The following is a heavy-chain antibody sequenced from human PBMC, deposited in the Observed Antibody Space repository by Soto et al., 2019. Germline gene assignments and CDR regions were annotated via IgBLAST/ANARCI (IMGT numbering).Heavy chain of an antibody. CDR3: DRCDSSGCY. D-gene: IGHD6-19*01. CDR1: GYTFTSYY. Sequence: VQLLQSGAEVKKPGAAVKVSCKASGYTFTSYYMHWVRQAPGQGLEWMGLINPTDGSTSYAQKIQGRVTMTRDTATSTGYMELSSLRSEDRAVYYCDRCDSSGCYWGQGTLVTVSS. J-gene: IGHJ4*02. CDR2: INPTDGST. V-gene: IGHV1-46*03.